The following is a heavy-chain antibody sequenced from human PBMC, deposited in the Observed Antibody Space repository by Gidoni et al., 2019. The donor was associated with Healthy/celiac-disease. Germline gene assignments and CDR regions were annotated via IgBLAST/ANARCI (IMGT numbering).Heavy chain of an antibody. J-gene: IGHJ6*02. CDR3: AKGPTFVGYFDWLLSPFGSYYGMDV. Sequence: ASGFTFSSYGMHWVRQAPGKGLEWVAVISYDGSNKYYADAGKGRFTISRDNYKNTLYLQKNSLRAEDTAVYYCAKGPTFVGYFDWLLSPFGSYYGMDVWGQGTTVTVSS. V-gene: IGHV3-30*18. D-gene: IGHD3-9*01. CDR1: GFTFSSYG. CDR2: ISYDGSNK.